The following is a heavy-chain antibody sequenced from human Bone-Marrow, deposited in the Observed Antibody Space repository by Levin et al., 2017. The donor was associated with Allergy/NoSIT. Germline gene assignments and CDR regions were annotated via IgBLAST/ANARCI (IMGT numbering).Heavy chain of an antibody. CDR3: AKGSLTGTTGWFDP. CDR1: GFTFSSYG. V-gene: IGHV3-30*18. Sequence: GGSLRLSCAASGFTFSSYGMHWVRQAPGKGLEWVAVISYDGSNKYYADSVKGRFTISRDNSKNTLYLQMNSLRAEDTAVYYCAKGSLTGTTGWFDPWGQGTLVTVSS. CDR2: ISYDGSNK. D-gene: IGHD1-7*01. J-gene: IGHJ5*02.